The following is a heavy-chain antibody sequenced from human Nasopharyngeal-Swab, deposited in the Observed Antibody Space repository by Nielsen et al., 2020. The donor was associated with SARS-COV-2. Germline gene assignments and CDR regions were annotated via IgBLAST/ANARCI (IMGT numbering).Heavy chain of an antibody. V-gene: IGHV4-4*02. CDR2: IYHSGST. D-gene: IGHD2-8*01. CDR3: ARDELMVYYYYGMDV. Sequence: WIRPPPGKGLEWIGEIYHSGSTNYNPSLKSRVTISVDKSKNQFSLKLSSVTAADTAVYYCARDELMVYYYYGMDVWGQGTTVTVSS. J-gene: IGHJ6*02.